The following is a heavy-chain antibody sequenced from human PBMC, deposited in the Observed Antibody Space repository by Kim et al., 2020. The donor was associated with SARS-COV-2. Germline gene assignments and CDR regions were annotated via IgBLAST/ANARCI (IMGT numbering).Heavy chain of an antibody. CDR3: ARDITLSGYDYGY. V-gene: IGHV4-39*07. Sequence: YNPSLKSRVTISVDTSKNQFSLKLSSVTAADTAVYYCARDITLSGYDYGYWGQGTLVTVSS. D-gene: IGHD5-12*01. J-gene: IGHJ4*02.